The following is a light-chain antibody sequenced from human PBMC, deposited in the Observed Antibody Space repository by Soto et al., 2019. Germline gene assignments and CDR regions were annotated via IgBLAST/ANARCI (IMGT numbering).Light chain of an antibody. Sequence: ELVLTQSPATLSFSPGERATLSCRASQSVSSYLAWYQQKPGQAPRLLIYDASNRATGIPARFSGSGSGTDFTLTISSLEPEDFAVYYCQQRSDWPLTFGGGTNLEIK. CDR1: QSVSSY. V-gene: IGKV3-11*01. CDR3: QQRSDWPLT. J-gene: IGKJ4*01. CDR2: DAS.